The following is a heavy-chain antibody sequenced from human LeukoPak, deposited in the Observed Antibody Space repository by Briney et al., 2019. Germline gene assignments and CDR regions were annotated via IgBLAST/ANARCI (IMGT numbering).Heavy chain of an antibody. CDR2: IKSKADGGTT. D-gene: IGHD2-15*01. Sequence: GGSLRLSCAASGFTFSNAWMSWVRQAPGRGLEWVGRIKSKADGGTTDYAAPVKGRFTISRDDSKNTLYLQMNSLKTEETAVYYCTSPRGRYCSGGSCYWTAYWGQGTLVTVSS. CDR3: TSPRGRYCSGGSCYWTAY. V-gene: IGHV3-15*01. J-gene: IGHJ4*02. CDR1: GFTFSNAW.